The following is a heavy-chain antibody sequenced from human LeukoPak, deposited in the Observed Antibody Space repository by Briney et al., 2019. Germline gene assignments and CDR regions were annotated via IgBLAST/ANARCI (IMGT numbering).Heavy chain of an antibody. J-gene: IGHJ4*02. V-gene: IGHV4-39*01. CDR1: GGSISSYY. Sequence: SETLSLTCTVSGGSISSYYWGWIRQPPGKGLEWIGRIYYSGSTYYYPSLKSRVTISVDTSKNQFSLKLSSVTAADTAVYYCARHTRIHRADGWGQGTLVTVSS. CDR2: IYYSGST. CDR3: ARHTRIHRADG. D-gene: IGHD2-15*01.